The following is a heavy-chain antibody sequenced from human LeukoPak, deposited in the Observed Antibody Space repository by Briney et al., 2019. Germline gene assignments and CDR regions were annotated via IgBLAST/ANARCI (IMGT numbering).Heavy chain of an antibody. CDR3: ARVQWLEDAFDI. V-gene: IGHV1-2*02. J-gene: IGHJ3*02. Sequence: GASVKVSCKASGYTFTSYAMNWVRQAPGQGLEWMGWINPNSGGTNYAQKFQGRVTMTRDTSISTAYMELSRLRSDDTAVYYCARVQWLEDAFDIWGQGTMVTVSS. CDR1: GYTFTSYA. CDR2: INPNSGGT. D-gene: IGHD6-19*01.